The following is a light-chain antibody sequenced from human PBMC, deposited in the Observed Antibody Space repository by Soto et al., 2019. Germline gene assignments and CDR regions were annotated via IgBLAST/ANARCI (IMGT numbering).Light chain of an antibody. CDR3: HQYGSSPSWT. J-gene: IGKJ1*01. CDR2: GAS. CDR1: QSVSSSY. Sequence: EIVLTQSPGTLSLSPGERATLSCRASQSVSSSYLAWYQQKPGQAPRLLIYGASSRATVIPDRFSGGGSGTDFFLTISRLEPEDFSVYYCHQYGSSPSWTFGQGTKVEIK. V-gene: IGKV3-20*01.